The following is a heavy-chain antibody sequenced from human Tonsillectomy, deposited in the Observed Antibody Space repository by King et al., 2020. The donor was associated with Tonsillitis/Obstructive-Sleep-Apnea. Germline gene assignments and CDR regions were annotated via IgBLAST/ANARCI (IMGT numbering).Heavy chain of an antibody. J-gene: IGHJ4*02. CDR1: GFTFDDYA. CDR3: AKDEEYSSSANCDY. CDR2: ISWNSGSI. V-gene: IGHV3-9*01. Sequence: VQLVESGGGLVQPGRSLRLSCAASGFTFDDYAMHWVRQAPGKGLEWVSGISWNSGSIGYADSVKGRFTISRDNAKNSLYLQMNSLRAEDTALYYCAKDEEYSSSANCDYWGQGTLVTVSS. D-gene: IGHD6-6*01.